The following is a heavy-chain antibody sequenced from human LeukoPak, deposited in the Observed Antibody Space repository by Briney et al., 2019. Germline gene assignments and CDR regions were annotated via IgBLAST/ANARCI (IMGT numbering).Heavy chain of an antibody. V-gene: IGHV1-69*05. CDR3: AKGKYYYDSSGYYSYYYYYYMDV. J-gene: IGHJ6*03. CDR1: GGTFSSYA. Sequence: SVKVSCKASGGTFSSYAISWVRQAPGQGLEWMGGIILIFGTANYAQKFQGRVTITTDESTSTAYMELSSLRSEDTAVYYCAKGKYYYDSSGYYSYYYYYYMDVWGKGTTVTVSS. D-gene: IGHD3-22*01. CDR2: IILIFGTA.